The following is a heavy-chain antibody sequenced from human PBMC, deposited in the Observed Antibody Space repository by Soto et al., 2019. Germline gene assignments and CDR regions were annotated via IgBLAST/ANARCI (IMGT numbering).Heavy chain of an antibody. Sequence: SETLSLTCTVSGGSISSYYWSWSRQPPGKGLEWIGYIYYSGSTNYNPSLKSRVTISVDTSKNQFSLKLSSVTAADTAVYYCTRVLRYCSGGSCYSGWFDPWGQGTLVTVSS. V-gene: IGHV4-59*01. J-gene: IGHJ5*02. CDR2: IYYSGST. CDR3: TRVLRYCSGGSCYSGWFDP. D-gene: IGHD2-15*01. CDR1: GGSISSYY.